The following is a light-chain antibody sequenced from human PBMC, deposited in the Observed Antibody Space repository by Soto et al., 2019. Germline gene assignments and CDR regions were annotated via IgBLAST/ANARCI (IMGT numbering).Light chain of an antibody. Sequence: EIVLTQSPGTLSLSPGERATLSCRASQTLTNTYLAWYQQKPGQAPRLLMFDASTRATGIPDRFSGSGSGTDFTLTISRLEPEDFAVYCCQLYGVSPKTFGQGTNVEVK. CDR3: QLYGVSPKT. CDR2: DAS. V-gene: IGKV3-20*01. J-gene: IGKJ1*01. CDR1: QTLTNTY.